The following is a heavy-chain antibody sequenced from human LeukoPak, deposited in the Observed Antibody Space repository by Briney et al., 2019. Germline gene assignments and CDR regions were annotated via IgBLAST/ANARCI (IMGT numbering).Heavy chain of an antibody. Sequence: GGTLRLSCAASGLAFSSSAMNWVRQTPGKGLEWLSYSSASSSDVYYADSVKGRFTISRDNAKSSLYLQMNSLTAEDTAIYFCARGRDHAFDIWGQGTRVTVSS. CDR2: SSASSSDV. J-gene: IGHJ3*02. CDR3: ARGRDHAFDI. V-gene: IGHV3-48*01. CDR1: GLAFSSSA.